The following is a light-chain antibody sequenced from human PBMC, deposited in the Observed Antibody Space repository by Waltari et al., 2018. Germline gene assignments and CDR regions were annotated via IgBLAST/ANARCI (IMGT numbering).Light chain of an antibody. CDR2: GAS. CDR3: QQYGSSPGWT. CDR1: PSVSSSY. J-gene: IGKJ1*01. V-gene: IGKV3-20*01. Sequence: EIVLTQSPGTLSLSPGERATLSCRASPSVSSSYLAWYQQKPGQAPRLLIYGASSRATGIPDRFSGSGSGTDFTLTISRLEPEDFAVYYCQQYGSSPGWTFGQGTKVEIK.